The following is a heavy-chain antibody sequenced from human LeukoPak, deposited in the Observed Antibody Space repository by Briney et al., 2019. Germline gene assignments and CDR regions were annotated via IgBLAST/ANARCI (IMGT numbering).Heavy chain of an antibody. Sequence: SETLSLTCAVSGGSISSSNWWSWVRQPPGKGLEWIGEIYHSGSTNYNPSLKSRVTISVDKSKNQFSLKLSSVTAADTAVYYCAREGGRTVTTGVYYYYMDVWGKGTTVTVSS. V-gene: IGHV4-4*02. CDR3: AREGGRTVTTGVYYYYMDV. CDR1: GGSISSSNW. J-gene: IGHJ6*03. CDR2: IYHSGST. D-gene: IGHD4-17*01.